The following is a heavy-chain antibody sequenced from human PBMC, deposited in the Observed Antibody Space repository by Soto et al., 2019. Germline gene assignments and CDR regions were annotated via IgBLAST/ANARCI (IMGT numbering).Heavy chain of an antibody. J-gene: IGHJ4*02. CDR2: IFWDKND. Sequence: QITLKESGPSLVRPTETLTLTCTFSGFSLITGVGVGWVRQPPGKALEWLAVIFWDKNDYYRPSLQTRVPISKETSEDQVVLTLPNMDPEDTATYFCTQIYGSGSWGWYFHSWGQGALGTVSS. CDR3: TQIYGSGSWGWYFHS. V-gene: IGHV2-5*02. CDR1: GFSLITGVG. D-gene: IGHD1-26*01.